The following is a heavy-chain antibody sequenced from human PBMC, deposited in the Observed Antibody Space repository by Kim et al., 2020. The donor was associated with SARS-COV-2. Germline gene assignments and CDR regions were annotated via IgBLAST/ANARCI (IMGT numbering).Heavy chain of an antibody. CDR3: ARRSASAGVDW. D-gene: IGHD1-1*01. CDR2: T. Sequence: TKSNPSLQGRVTLSVDTSKNQFSLKLTAVTAADTAVYYCARRSASAGVDWWGQGTPVTVSS. V-gene: IGHV4-34*01. J-gene: IGHJ4*02.